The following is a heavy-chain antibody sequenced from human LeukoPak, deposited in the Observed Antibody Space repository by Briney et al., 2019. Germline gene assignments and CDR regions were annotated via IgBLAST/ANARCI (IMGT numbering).Heavy chain of an antibody. V-gene: IGHV1-8*01. CDR2: MNPNSGNT. CDR3: ARSAPYDFWSGHSTSPYYYYGMDV. Sequence: ASVKVSCKASGYTFTSYDINWVRQATGQGLEWMGWMNPNSGNTGYAQKFQGRVTMTRNTSISTAYMELSSLRSEDTAVYYCARSAPYDFWSGHSTSPYYYYGMDVWGQGTTVTVSS. CDR1: GYTFTSYD. J-gene: IGHJ6*02. D-gene: IGHD3-3*01.